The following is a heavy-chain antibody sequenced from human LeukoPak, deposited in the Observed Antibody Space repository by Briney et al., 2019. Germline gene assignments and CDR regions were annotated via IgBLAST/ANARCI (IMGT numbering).Heavy chain of an antibody. V-gene: IGHV4-38-2*02. CDR3: ARGKGGYYLPLFDY. CDR1: GYSISSGYY. J-gene: IGHJ4*02. CDR2: IYHSGST. D-gene: IGHD3-22*01. Sequence: SETLSLTCTVSGYSISSGYYWGWIRQPPGKGLEWIGSIYHSGSTYYNPSLKSRVTISVDTSKNQFSLKLSSVTAADTAVYYCARGKGGYYLPLFDYWGQGTLVTVSS.